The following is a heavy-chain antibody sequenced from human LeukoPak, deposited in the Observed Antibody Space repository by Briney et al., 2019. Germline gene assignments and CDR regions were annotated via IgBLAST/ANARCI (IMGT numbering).Heavy chain of an antibody. CDR2: INPNSGGT. J-gene: IGHJ6*03. Sequence: ASVKVSCKASGYTFTGYYMHWVRQAPGQGLEWMGWINPNSGGTNYAQKFQGRVTMTRDTSISTAYMELSRLRSDDTAVYYCARNPNLWFGELLLPDYYYYMDVWGKGTTVTISS. D-gene: IGHD3-10*01. CDR3: ARNPNLWFGELLLPDYYYYMDV. V-gene: IGHV1-2*02. CDR1: GYTFTGYY.